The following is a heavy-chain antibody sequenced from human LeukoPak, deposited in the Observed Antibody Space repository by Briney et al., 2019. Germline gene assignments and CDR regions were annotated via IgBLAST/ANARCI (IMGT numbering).Heavy chain of an antibody. CDR1: AFTFDNFP. CDR2: ILKDGSNA. D-gene: IGHD3-10*01. J-gene: IGHJ4*02. V-gene: IGHV3-30-3*01. Sequence: PGGSLRLSCTASAFTFDNFPMHWVRQAPGKGLDWMALILKDGSNAFYADSVKGRFTISRDNSGNTLFLQMNSLRAEDTGICYCARDFHYFFDYCGQGTLVTVSS. CDR3: ARDFHYFFDY.